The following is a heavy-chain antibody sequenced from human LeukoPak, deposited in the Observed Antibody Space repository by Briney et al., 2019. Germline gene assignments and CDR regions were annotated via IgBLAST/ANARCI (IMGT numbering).Heavy chain of an antibody. CDR3: ARGRGGYYYYGMDG. D-gene: IGHD2-15*01. CDR2: ISSSGSTI. V-gene: IGHV3-48*03. J-gene: IGHJ6*02. Sequence: PGGSLRLSCAASGFTFSSYEMNWVRQAPGKGLEWVSYISSSGSTIYYADPVKGRFTISRDNAKNSLYLQMNSLRDEDTAVYYCARGRGGYYYYGMDGWGQGTTVTVSS. CDR1: GFTFSSYE.